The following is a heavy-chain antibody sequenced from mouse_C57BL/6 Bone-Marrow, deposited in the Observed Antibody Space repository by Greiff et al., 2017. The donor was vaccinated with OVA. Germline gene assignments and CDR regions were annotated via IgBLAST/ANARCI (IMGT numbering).Heavy chain of an antibody. CDR3: AREGYYYGTYY. CDR2: ISDGGSYT. V-gene: IGHV5-4*01. CDR1: GFTFSSYA. Sequence: EVQLVESGGGLVKPGGSLKLSCAASGFTFSSYAMSWVRQTPEKRLEWVATISDGGSYTYYPDNVKGRFTISRDNAKNDLYLQMSHLKSEDTAMYYCAREGYYYGTYYWDQGTSVTVSS. D-gene: IGHD1-1*01. J-gene: IGHJ4*01.